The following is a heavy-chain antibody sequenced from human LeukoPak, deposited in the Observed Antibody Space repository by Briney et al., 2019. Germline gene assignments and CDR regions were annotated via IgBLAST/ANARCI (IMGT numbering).Heavy chain of an antibody. J-gene: IGHJ4*02. CDR3: ASAGGRAVVKADYYFDY. D-gene: IGHD4-23*01. CDR1: GFTFSGYG. V-gene: IGHV3-30*02. Sequence: TGGSLRLSCAASGFTFSGYGMHWVRQAPGKGLEWVAFIRYDGSNKYYADSVKGRFTISRDNSKNTLYLQMNSLRAEDTAVYYCASAGGRAVVKADYYFDYWGQGTLVTVSS. CDR2: IRYDGSNK.